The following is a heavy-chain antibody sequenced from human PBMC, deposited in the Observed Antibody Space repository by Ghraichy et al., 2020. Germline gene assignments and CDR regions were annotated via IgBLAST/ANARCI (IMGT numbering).Heavy chain of an antibody. CDR3: ARETSYSSNWPPNDY. CDR2: INHSGST. D-gene: IGHD6-13*01. J-gene: IGHJ4*02. V-gene: IGHV4-34*01. Sequence: SETLSLTCAVYGGSFSDYYWSWIRQPPGKGLEWIGEINHSGSTNYNPSLKSRVTISVDTSKNKFSLKLSSVTAADTAVYYWARETSYSSNWPPNDYWGQGTLVTVSS. CDR1: GGSFSDYY.